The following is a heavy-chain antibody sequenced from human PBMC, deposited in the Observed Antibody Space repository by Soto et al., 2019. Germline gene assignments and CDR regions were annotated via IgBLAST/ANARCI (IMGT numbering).Heavy chain of an antibody. CDR1: SDSISSSNW. V-gene: IGHV4-4*02. CDR3: ATSPPRYDLLTGYFDS. D-gene: IGHD3-9*01. CDR2: IYHSGST. J-gene: IGHJ4*02. Sequence: SETLSLTCAVSSDSISSSNWWSWVRQSPGKGLEWIGEIYHSGSTNYNPSFRSRVTISLDKSKDQFSLKLRSVTAADTAMYYCATSPPRYDLLTGYFDSWGRGTLVTVSS.